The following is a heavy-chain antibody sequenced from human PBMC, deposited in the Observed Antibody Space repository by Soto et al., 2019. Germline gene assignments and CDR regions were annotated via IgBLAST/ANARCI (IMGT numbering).Heavy chain of an antibody. J-gene: IGHJ4*02. V-gene: IGHV1-69*08. CDR2: IIPILGIA. Sequence: QVQLVQSGAEVKTPGSSVKVSCKASGGTFSSYTISWVRQAPGPGLEWMGRIIPILGIANYAQKFQGRVTITADKSTSTAYMELSSLRSEDTAVYYCARDRPTNPYYFDYWGQGTLVTVSS. D-gene: IGHD6-6*01. CDR3: ARDRPTNPYYFDY. CDR1: GGTFSSYT.